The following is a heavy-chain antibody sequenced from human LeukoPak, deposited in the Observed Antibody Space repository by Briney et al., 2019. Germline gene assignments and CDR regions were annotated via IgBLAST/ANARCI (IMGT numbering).Heavy chain of an antibody. CDR2: INHSGST. CDR1: GGSFSGYY. J-gene: IGHJ5*02. V-gene: IGHV4-34*01. CDR3: ARELSVTMVRGIFNWFDP. Sequence: SETLSLTCAVYGGSFSGYYWSWIRQPPGKGLEWIGEINHSGSTNYNPSLKSRVTISVDTSNNQFSLKLSSVTAADTAVYYCARELSVTMVRGIFNWFDPWGKGTLVTVSS. D-gene: IGHD3-10*01.